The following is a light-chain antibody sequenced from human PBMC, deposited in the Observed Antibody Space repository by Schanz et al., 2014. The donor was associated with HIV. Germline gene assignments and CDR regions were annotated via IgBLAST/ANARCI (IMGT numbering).Light chain of an antibody. CDR2: ATS. J-gene: IGKJ4*01. V-gene: IGKV3-20*01. CDR3: QYFGNSGGT. Sequence: EIVMTQSPATLSVPPGERATLSCRASQTVSSNSLGWYQQKRGQAPRLLIYATSTRAPGIPDRFSGTGSGTDFTLTISRLEPEDFAVYFCQYFGNSGGTFGGGTKVEIK. CDR1: QTVSSNS.